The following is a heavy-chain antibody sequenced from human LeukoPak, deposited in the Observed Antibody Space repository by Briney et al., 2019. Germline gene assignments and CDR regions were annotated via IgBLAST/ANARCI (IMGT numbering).Heavy chain of an antibody. D-gene: IGHD6-13*01. CDR3: ARYWSSWSADF. Sequence: PGGSLRLSCAASGFTFSSYTMNWLRQAPGKGLECVSYINSRGSTISYADSVKGRFTISRDNAKNSLYLQMNGLRAEDTAVYYCARYWSSWSADFWGQGTLVTVSS. J-gene: IGHJ4*02. CDR1: GFTFSSYT. V-gene: IGHV3-48*01. CDR2: INSRGSTI.